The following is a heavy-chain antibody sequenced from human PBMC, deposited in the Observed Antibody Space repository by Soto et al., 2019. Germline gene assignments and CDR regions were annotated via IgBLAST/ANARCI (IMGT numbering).Heavy chain of an antibody. Sequence: GESLKISCKGSGYSFTSYWIGWVRQMPGKGLEWMGIIYPGDSDTRYSPSFQGQVTISADKSISTAYLQWSSLKASDTAMYYCARHPSYYDSSGYHLDWFDPWGQGTLVTVSS. CDR3: ARHPSYYDSSGYHLDWFDP. CDR1: GYSFTSYW. J-gene: IGHJ5*02. CDR2: IYPGDSDT. V-gene: IGHV5-51*01. D-gene: IGHD3-22*01.